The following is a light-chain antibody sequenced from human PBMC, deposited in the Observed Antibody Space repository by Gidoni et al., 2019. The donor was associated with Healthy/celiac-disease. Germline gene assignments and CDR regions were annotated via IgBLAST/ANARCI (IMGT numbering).Light chain of an antibody. V-gene: IGKV3-11*01. CDR1: QSVSSY. CDR3: QQRSNWPPLT. Sequence: VLTQSPATLSLSPGERATLSCRASQSVSSYLAWYQQKPGQAPRLLIYDASTRATGIPARFSGSGSGTDFTLTISSLEPEDFAVYYCQQRSNWPPLTFGGGTKVEIK. J-gene: IGKJ4*01. CDR2: DAS.